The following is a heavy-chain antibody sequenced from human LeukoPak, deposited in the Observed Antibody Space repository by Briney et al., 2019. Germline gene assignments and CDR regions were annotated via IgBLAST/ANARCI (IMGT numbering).Heavy chain of an antibody. CDR1: GFTFSSYG. D-gene: IGHD5-18*01. Sequence: GGSLRLSCAASGFTFSSYGMHWVRQAPGKGLEWVAVISYDGSNKYYADSVKGRFTISRDNSKNTLYLQMSSLRAEDTAVYYCAKESGYSYVFDYWGQGTLVTVSS. CDR3: AKESGYSYVFDY. J-gene: IGHJ4*02. CDR2: ISYDGSNK. V-gene: IGHV3-30*18.